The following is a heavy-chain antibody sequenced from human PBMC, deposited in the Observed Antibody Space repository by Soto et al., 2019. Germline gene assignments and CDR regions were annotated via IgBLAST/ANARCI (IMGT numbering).Heavy chain of an antibody. D-gene: IGHD6-13*01. CDR3: ARDGPGAGNDDFDY. V-gene: IGHV1-2*02. CDR1: GYTFAGYY. CDR2: MNPSNSDT. Sequence: QVQLVQSGAEVRKPGASVRVSCKASGYTFAGYYIHWVRQAPGQGPEWMGWMNPSNSDTRSAPQFQGRVTMTRDTSISTAYMDLTRLTSDDTAIYYCARDGPGAGNDDFDYWGLGTLVTGSS. J-gene: IGHJ4*02.